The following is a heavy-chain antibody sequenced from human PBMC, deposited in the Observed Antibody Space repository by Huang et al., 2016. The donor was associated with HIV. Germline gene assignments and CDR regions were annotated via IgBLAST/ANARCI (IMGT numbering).Heavy chain of an antibody. CDR3: ARDAYYDYVWGSYRKYYYYYMDV. Sequence: QVQLVESGGGVVQPGRSLRLSCAASGFTFSSYAMHWVRQAQGKGVEWVAVISYDERKNYYADSGKGRFTISRDNSKNTLYLQMNSLRAEDTAVYYCARDAYYDYVWGSYRKYYYYYMDVWGKGTTVTVSS. J-gene: IGHJ6*03. CDR1: GFTFSSYA. D-gene: IGHD3-16*02. CDR2: ISYDERKN. V-gene: IGHV3-30*04.